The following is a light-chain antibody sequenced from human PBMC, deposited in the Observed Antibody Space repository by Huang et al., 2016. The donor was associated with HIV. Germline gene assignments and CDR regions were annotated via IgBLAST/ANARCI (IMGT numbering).Light chain of an antibody. J-gene: IGKJ5*01. CDR2: WAS. Sequence: DIVMTQSPDSLAVSLGERATIDCKSSQSVLSGSNNKYYLAWYQQKPGQPPKLLIYWASTRESGVPDRFSGSGSGTDFTLTISSLQAADVAVYYCQQYYNTPITFGQGTRLEI. CDR3: QQYYNTPIT. CDR1: QSVLSGSNNKYY. V-gene: IGKV4-1*01.